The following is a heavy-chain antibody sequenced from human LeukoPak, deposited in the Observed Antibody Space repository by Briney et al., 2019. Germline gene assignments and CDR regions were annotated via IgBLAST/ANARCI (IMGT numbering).Heavy chain of an antibody. Sequence: SETLSLTCTVSGGSISSYYWSWIRQPAGKGLEWIGRIYTSGSTNYNPSLKSRVTMSVDTSKNQFSLKLSSVTAADTAVYYCARVTYPSPYYYYYMDVWGKGTTVTISS. CDR3: ARVTYPSPYYYYYMDV. D-gene: IGHD2-2*02. CDR2: IYTSGST. CDR1: GGSISSYY. J-gene: IGHJ6*03. V-gene: IGHV4-4*07.